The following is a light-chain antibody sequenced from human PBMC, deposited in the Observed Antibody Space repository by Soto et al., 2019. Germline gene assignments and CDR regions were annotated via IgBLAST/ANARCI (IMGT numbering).Light chain of an antibody. CDR1: QAISNL. V-gene: IGKV1-12*01. J-gene: IGKJ1*01. CDR2: GAS. CDR3: QQAERFPWT. Sequence: DLEMTQSPNSVSASVGDRVTVTCRASQAISNLLAWYRQKPGQAPELLVHGASTLQSGVPPRFSGSGSGTEFTLTISSFQPEDFGIYFCQQAERFPWTFGQGTKVDIK.